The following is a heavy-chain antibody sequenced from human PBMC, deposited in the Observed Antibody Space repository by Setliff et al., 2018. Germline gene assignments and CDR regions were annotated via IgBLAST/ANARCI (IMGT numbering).Heavy chain of an antibody. D-gene: IGHD2-2*01. Sequence: GGSLRLSCTASGLTFGDCAMGWVRQAPGKGLEWVGYIRSKAYGETTEYAASVEDRFTISRDDPKNTAYLQMNSLKTDDTGVYYCTTYCDSTTCALDYWGQGILVTVSS. V-gene: IGHV3-49*04. CDR3: TTYCDSTTCALDY. J-gene: IGHJ4*02. CDR1: GLTFGDCA. CDR2: IRSKAYGETT.